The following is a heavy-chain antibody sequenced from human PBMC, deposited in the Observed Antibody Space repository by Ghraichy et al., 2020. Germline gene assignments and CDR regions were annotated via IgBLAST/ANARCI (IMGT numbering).Heavy chain of an antibody. Sequence: ESLNISCAASGFTFSSYSMNWVRQAPGKGLEWVSYISSSSSTIYYADSVKGRFTISRDNAKNSLYLQMNSLRAEDTAVYYCARSSGDYDFWSGYYAGYWGQGTLVTVSS. CDR2: ISSSSSTI. CDR3: ARSSGDYDFWSGYYAGY. D-gene: IGHD3-3*01. J-gene: IGHJ4*02. CDR1: GFTFSSYS. V-gene: IGHV3-48*01.